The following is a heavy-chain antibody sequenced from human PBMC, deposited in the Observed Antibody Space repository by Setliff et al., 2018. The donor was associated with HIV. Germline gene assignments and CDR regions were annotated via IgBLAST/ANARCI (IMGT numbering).Heavy chain of an antibody. D-gene: IGHD3-16*02. Sequence: PSETLSLTCTVSGGSISSTSHYWSWIRQPAGKGLEWIGRIYTSGSTNHNPSLKSRVSISVDTSKNRFSLKLSPVTAADTAVYYCARETYDYVWGTYRYRPRHFDYWGQGTLVTVSS. J-gene: IGHJ4*02. CDR1: GGSISSTSHY. CDR3: ARETYDYVWGTYRYRPRHFDY. CDR2: IYTSGST. V-gene: IGHV4-61*02.